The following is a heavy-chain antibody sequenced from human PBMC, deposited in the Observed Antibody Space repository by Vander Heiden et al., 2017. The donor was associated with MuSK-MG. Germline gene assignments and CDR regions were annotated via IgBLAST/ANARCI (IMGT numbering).Heavy chain of an antibody. CDR2: ISPNTGGT. V-gene: IGHV1-2*02. Sequence: QALLVQSAAAVKRRGASVKVSCQAPGYSFIAYYLHCVRPAPGQGLEDMGWISPNTGGTNYTQKFQGRVTMTRVTSISTAYMELTRLTSDDTAVYYCAGDSGFWGRGTLVIVSS. J-gene: IGHJ2*01. CDR3: AGDSGF. CDR1: GYSFIAYY. D-gene: IGHD3-10*01.